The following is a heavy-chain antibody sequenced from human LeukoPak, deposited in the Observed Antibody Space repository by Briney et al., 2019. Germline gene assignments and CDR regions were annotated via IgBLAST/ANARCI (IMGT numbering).Heavy chain of an antibody. CDR1: GGTFSSYA. V-gene: IGHV1-69*05. J-gene: IGHJ6*03. CDR2: IIPIFGTA. Sequence: SVKVSCKASGGTFSSYAISWVRQAPGQGLEWMGGIIPIFGTANYAQKFQGRVTITTDESTSTAYMELSSLRSEDTAVYYCARGPKFEYYDSSETNYYYYYYMDVWGKGTTVTVSS. CDR3: ARGPKFEYYDSSETNYYYYYYMDV. D-gene: IGHD3-22*01.